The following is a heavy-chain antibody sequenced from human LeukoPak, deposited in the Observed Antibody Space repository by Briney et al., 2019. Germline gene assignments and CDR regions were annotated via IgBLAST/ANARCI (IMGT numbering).Heavy chain of an antibody. CDR3: ASEPKIGNFDY. V-gene: IGHV1-18*01. Sequence: ASVKVSCKASGYSFTSYGIGWVRQAPGQGLEWMGWSDTYNGKTHYAHNLQGRVTMTTDISTTTAYMELRSLRSDDTAVYYCASEPKIGNFDYWGLGTLVIVSS. CDR1: GYSFTSYG. J-gene: IGHJ4*02. CDR2: SDTYNGKT.